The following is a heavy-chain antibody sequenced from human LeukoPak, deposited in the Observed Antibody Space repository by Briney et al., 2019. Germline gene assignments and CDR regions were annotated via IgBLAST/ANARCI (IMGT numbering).Heavy chain of an antibody. CDR1: GYSFTSYW. V-gene: IGHV5-51*01. Sequence: GESLKISCKGSGYSFTSYWIGWVRQMPGKGLEWMGIIYPGDSDTRYGPSFQGQVTISADKSISTAYLQWSSLKASDTAMYYCARRSHCSGGSCPSWFDPWGQGTLVTVSS. CDR3: ARRSHCSGGSCPSWFDP. J-gene: IGHJ5*02. CDR2: IYPGDSDT. D-gene: IGHD2-15*01.